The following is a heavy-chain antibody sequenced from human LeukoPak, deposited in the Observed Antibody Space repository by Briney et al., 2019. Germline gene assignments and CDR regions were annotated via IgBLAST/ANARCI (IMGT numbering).Heavy chain of an antibody. V-gene: IGHV3-23*01. J-gene: IGHJ4*02. Sequence: GGSLRLSCAASGFTFSSYAMSWVRQAPRKGLEWVTAISGSGGSTYYADSVKGRFTISRDNSKNTLYLQMNSLRAEDTAVYYCAKVSGDYVHFDYWGRGTLVTVSS. CDR2: ISGSGGST. CDR3: AKVSGDYVHFDY. CDR1: GFTFSSYA. D-gene: IGHD4-17*01.